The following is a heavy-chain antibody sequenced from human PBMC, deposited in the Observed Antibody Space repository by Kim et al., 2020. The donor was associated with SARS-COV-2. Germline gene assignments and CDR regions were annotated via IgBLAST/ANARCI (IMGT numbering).Heavy chain of an antibody. V-gene: IGHV1-2*02. CDR3: AKAPPGVGAGSVDS. Sequence: ASVKVSCKASGYSFTGYYMDWGRQAPGQGLEWIGWIDPNSGGTHSAQKFQGRVTMTRDTSISTAYMELSRLKSDDTAMYFCAKAPPGVGAGSVDSWGQGT. D-gene: IGHD1-26*01. J-gene: IGHJ4*02. CDR2: IDPNSGGT. CDR1: GYSFTGYY.